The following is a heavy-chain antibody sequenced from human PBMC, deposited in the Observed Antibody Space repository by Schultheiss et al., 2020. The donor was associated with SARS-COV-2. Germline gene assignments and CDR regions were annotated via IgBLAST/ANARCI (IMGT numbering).Heavy chain of an antibody. D-gene: IGHD4-17*01. CDR2: IYYSGST. Sequence: GALRLSCTVSGGSISSYYWSWIRQPPGKGLEWIGYIYYSGSTNYNPSLKSRVTISVDTSKNQFSLKLSSVTAADTAVYYCARARGGLRPSYYYYYGMDVWGQGTTVTVSS. CDR1: GGSISSYY. J-gene: IGHJ6*02. V-gene: IGHV4-59*01. CDR3: ARARGGLRPSYYYYYGMDV.